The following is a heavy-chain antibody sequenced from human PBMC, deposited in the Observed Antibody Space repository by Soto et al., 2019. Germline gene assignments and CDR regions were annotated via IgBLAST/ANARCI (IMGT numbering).Heavy chain of an antibody. CDR2: IYYSGST. CDR1: GGSISSSSYY. Sequence: SETLSLTCTVSGGSISSSSYYWGWIRQPPGKGLEWIGSIYYSGSTYYNPSLKSRVTISVDTSKNQFSLKLSSVTAADTAVYYCARQTQPSYNWNYRGRSPNWFDPWGQGTLVTVSS. V-gene: IGHV4-39*01. CDR3: ARQTQPSYNWNYRGRSPNWFDP. J-gene: IGHJ5*02. D-gene: IGHD1-7*01.